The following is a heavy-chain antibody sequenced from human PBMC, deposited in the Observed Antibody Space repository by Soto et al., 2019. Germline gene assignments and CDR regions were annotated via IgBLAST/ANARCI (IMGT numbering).Heavy chain of an antibody. J-gene: IGHJ4*02. CDR3: SRASSAMVTWHFDY. V-gene: IGHV3-21*01. Sequence: GGSPRLSCAASGFTFSSYSMNWVRQAPWKGLEWVSSISSSSSYIYYADSVKGRFTISRDNAKNSLYLQMNSLRAEDTAVYYCSRASSAMVTWHFDYRGQRTLVTVSS. D-gene: IGHD5-18*01. CDR1: GFTFSSYS. CDR2: ISSSSSYI.